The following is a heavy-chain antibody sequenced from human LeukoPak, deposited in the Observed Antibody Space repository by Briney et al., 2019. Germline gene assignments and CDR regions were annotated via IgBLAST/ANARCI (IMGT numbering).Heavy chain of an antibody. V-gene: IGHV4-39*01. CDR2: IYYSGST. CDR3: ARHKNCSSTSCYLFDY. Sequence: SETLSLTCAVSGGPISSSSYYWGWIRQPPGKGLEWIGSIYYSGSTYYNPSLKSRVTISVDTSKNQFSLKLSSVTAADTAVYYCARHKNCSSTSCYLFDYWGQGTLVTVSS. CDR1: GGPISSSSYY. D-gene: IGHD2-2*01. J-gene: IGHJ4*02.